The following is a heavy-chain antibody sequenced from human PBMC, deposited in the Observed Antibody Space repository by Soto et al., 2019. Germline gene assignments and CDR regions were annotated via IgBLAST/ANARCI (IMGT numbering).Heavy chain of an antibody. CDR3: AHSPWGAAPDY. CDR1: GFSVSARGVG. V-gene: IGHV2-5*01. Sequence: SGPTLVNPTQTLTLTCALSGFSVSARGVGVGWIRQPPGKALEWLAIIYWNDDKLYRPSLQSRHTITKDTYKNQVVLTITNMDPVDTATYYCAHSPWGAAPDYWGQGTPVTVSS. CDR2: IYWNDDK. J-gene: IGHJ4*02. D-gene: IGHD3-16*01.